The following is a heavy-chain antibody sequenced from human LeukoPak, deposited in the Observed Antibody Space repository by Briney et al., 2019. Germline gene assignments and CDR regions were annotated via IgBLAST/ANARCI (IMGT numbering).Heavy chain of an antibody. CDR2: IKPNSGDT. CDR1: GYTFSGYY. CDR3: AKSAQYSSAWFTGSFDY. Sequence: GASVKVSCKASGYTFSGYYLHWVRQAPGQGLQWVGWIKPNSGDTHYAQMFQGRVTMTRDTSINTAYMELRRVRSDDTAVYYCAKSAQYSSAWFTGSFDYWGQGTLVTVSS. J-gene: IGHJ4*02. V-gene: IGHV1-2*02. D-gene: IGHD6-13*01.